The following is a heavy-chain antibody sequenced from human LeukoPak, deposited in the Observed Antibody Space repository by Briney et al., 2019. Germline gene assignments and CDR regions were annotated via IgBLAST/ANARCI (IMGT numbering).Heavy chain of an antibody. V-gene: IGHV3-53*01. CDR2: IYSGGNT. J-gene: IGHJ2*01. Sequence: GGSLRLSCTVAGFTVSSNFMSWVRQAPEKGLEWVSVIYSGGNTYYADSVSGRFTISRDNSKNTVYLQMNSLRADDTAVYYCARNHILGYWHFDLWGRGTLVTASS. CDR3: ARNHILGYWHFDL. CDR1: GFTVSSNF. D-gene: IGHD1-26*01.